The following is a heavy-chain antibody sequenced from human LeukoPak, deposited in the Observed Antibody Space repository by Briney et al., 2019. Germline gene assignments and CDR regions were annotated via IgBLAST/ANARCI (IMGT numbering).Heavy chain of an antibody. J-gene: IGHJ4*02. D-gene: IGHD3-22*01. V-gene: IGHV3-23*01. Sequence: PGGSLRLSCAASGFTFSSYAMSWVRQAPGKGLEWVSAISGSGGSTYYADSVKGRFTISRDNSKNTLYLQMNSLRAEDTAVYYCAKVLGFTYYYDSSGMDYWGQGTLVTVSS. CDR3: AKVLGFTYYYDSSGMDY. CDR1: GFTFSSYA. CDR2: ISGSGGST.